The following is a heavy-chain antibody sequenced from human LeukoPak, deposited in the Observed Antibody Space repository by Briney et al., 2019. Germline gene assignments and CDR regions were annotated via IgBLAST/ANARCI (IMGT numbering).Heavy chain of an antibody. CDR2: ISGSGGST. CDR3: ARTRDSMTTVSYNWFDS. D-gene: IGHD4-17*01. V-gene: IGHV3-23*01. CDR1: GFIFSSYA. Sequence: PGRSLRLSCAASGFIFSSYAMSWVRQAPGKGLEWVSAISGSGGSTYYADSVKGRFTISRDNSKNTLYLQMNTLRAEDTAIYYCARTRDSMTTVSYNWFDSWGQGTLVTVSS. J-gene: IGHJ5*01.